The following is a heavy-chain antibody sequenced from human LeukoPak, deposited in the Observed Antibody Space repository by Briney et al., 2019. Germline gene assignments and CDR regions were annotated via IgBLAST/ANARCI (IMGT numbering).Heavy chain of an antibody. D-gene: IGHD2-15*01. CDR3: AKSRVVDRRGYFDY. J-gene: IGHJ4*02. CDR2: IGTGGDT. CDR1: GFTFNIYP. Sequence: GDSLRLSCVASGFTFNIYPMTWVRQSPERGLEWVSTIGTGGDTYYADSVKGRFTISRDDSKNTLYLQMHSLGAEDTAVYYCAKSRVVDRRGYFDYWGQGTLVTVSS. V-gene: IGHV3-23*01.